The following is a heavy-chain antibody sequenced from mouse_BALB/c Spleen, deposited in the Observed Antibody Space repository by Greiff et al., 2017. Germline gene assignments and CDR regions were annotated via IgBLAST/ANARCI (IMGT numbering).Heavy chain of an antibody. J-gene: IGHJ4*01. D-gene: IGHD1-1*01. CDR3: ARDLDGSSRIYAMDY. CDR1: GFSLTSYG. V-gene: IGHV2-9*02. Sequence: QVQLKESGPGLVAPSQSLSITCTVSGFSLTSYGVHWVRQPPGKGLEWLGVIWAGGSTNYNSALMSRLSISKDNSKSQVFLKMNSLQTDDTAMYYCARDLDGSSRIYAMDYWGQGTSVTVSS. CDR2: IWAGGST.